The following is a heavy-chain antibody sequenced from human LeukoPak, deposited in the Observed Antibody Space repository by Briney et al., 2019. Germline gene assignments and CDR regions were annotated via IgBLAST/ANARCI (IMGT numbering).Heavy chain of an antibody. D-gene: IGHD6-19*01. V-gene: IGHV4-39*01. CDR1: GVSISSSSYY. CDR3: ARHWGSSGWNYFDY. CDR2: IYYSGST. J-gene: IGHJ4*02. Sequence: SETLSLTCTVSGVSISSSSYYWGWLRQPPGQGLEWIGSIYYSGSTYYNPSLKSRVTISVDTSKNQFSLKLSSVTAADTAVYYCARHWGSSGWNYFDYWGQGTLVTVSS.